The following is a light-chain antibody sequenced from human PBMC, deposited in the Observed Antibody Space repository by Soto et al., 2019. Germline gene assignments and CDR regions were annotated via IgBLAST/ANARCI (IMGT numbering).Light chain of an antibody. CDR2: AAS. Sequence: IQLTQSPSSLAASVGDRVTITCRASQGISTYLGWYQQRPGKAPKLLIYAASTLQSGVSSRLRGSGSGTDFTLTISSMNTEDFETYYCQQLNSYPLTFGGGTKVDI. V-gene: IGKV1-9*01. J-gene: IGKJ4*01. CDR1: QGISTY. CDR3: QQLNSYPLT.